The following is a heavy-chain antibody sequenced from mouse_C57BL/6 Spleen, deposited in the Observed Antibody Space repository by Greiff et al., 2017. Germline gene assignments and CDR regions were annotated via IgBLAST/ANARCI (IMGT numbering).Heavy chain of an antibody. J-gene: IGHJ4*01. D-gene: IGHD2-2*01. CDR3: ARYDYGYDGAMDY. CDR1: GYSITSGYS. CDR2: ISYDGSN. Sequence: VQLKESGPGLVKPSPSLSLTCSVSGYSITSGYSWNWIRQFPGNKLEWMGYISYDGSNNYNPSLTNRISITRDTSKNQFFLKLNSVTTEDTATNYCARYDYGYDGAMDYWGQGTSVTVSS. V-gene: IGHV3-6*01.